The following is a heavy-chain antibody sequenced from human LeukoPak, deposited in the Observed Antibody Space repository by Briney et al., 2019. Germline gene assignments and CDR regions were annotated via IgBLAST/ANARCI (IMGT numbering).Heavy chain of an antibody. J-gene: IGHJ5*02. CDR1: GGSISSGGYY. D-gene: IGHD2-2*01. V-gene: IGHV4-31*03. CDR2: IYYSGST. Sequence: PSETLSLTCTVSGGSISSGGYYWSWIPQHPGKGLVWIGYIYYSGSTYYNPSLKSRVTISVDTSKNQFSLKLSSVTAADTAVYYCARDRGRYCSSTSCLGRFDPWGQGTLVTVSS. CDR3: ARDRGRYCSSTSCLGRFDP.